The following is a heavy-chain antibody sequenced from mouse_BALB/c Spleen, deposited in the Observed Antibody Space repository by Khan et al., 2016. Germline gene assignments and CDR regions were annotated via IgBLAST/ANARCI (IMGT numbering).Heavy chain of an antibody. Sequence: QIQLVQSGPELKKPGETVKISCKASDYTFTDFSMHWVKQAPGKGLKWMACIHTETGEPTYADDFKGRVAFSLETSACTAYLQVNDLKNAANATYCSARHYRYDRGVYWGQGTTLTGSS. J-gene: IGHJ2*01. D-gene: IGHD2-14*01. CDR1: DYTFTDFS. CDR3: ARHYRYDRGVY. V-gene: IGHV9-2-1*01. CDR2: IHTETGEP.